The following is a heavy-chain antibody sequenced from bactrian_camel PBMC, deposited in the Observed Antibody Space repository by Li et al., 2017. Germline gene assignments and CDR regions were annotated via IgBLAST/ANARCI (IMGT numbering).Heavy chain of an antibody. D-gene: IGHD5*01. V-gene: IGHV3S53*01. CDR2: IDTGVIT. CDR1: GYNPIYLC. J-gene: IGHJ4*01. CDR3: AGRDWGTVGSWSDFNF. Sequence: HVQLVESGGGSVQAGGSLRLSCAISGYNPIYLCMGWFRQAPGKEREGVAQIDTGVITHYAESVKGRFTISRDIPKNFLSLQMNNLKPDDTAMYFCAGRDWGTVGSWSDFNFWGQGTQVTVS.